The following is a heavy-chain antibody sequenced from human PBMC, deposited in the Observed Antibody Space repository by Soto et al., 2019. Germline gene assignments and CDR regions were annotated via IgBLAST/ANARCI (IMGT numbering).Heavy chain of an antibody. D-gene: IGHD5-18*01. Sequence: PGGSLRLSCAASGFTFSSYVMSWVRQAPGKGLEWVSAISGSGGSTYYADSVKGRFTISRDNSKNTLYLQMNSLRAEDTAVYYCANHDIQLWLTLGAVAIWGQGTMVTVSS. CDR1: GFTFSSYV. CDR2: ISGSGGST. J-gene: IGHJ3*02. CDR3: ANHDIQLWLTLGAVAI. V-gene: IGHV3-23*01.